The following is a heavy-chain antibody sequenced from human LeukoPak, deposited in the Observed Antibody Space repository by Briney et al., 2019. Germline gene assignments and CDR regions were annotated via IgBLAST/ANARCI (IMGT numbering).Heavy chain of an antibody. D-gene: IGHD3-3*01. Sequence: GGCLSLSCAASVLTFSSYGMHWVGQAPGKGLEGVGFMRYDGSNKYYADSVKGRFTISRDNSKNPLYLQMNSRRAEDTAVYYCAKSITIFGVAPYYYYMDVWGKGTTVTVSS. CDR3: AKSITIFGVAPYYYYMDV. CDR1: VLTFSSYG. V-gene: IGHV3-30*02. J-gene: IGHJ6*03. CDR2: MRYDGSNK.